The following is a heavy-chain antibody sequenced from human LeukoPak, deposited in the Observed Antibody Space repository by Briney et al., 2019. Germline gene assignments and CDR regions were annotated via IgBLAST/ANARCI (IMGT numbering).Heavy chain of an antibody. D-gene: IGHD4-23*01. V-gene: IGHV3-7*01. CDR1: GSTFSVYW. CDR2: IKEDGREK. Sequence: GGSLRLSCAASGSTFSVYWMTWVRQAPGKGLEWVANIKEDGREKYYVDSVKGRFTISRDNAKNSLYLQMNSLRAEDTAMYFCTSHDGTYFPHWGQGTLVIVSS. J-gene: IGHJ1*01. CDR3: TSHDGTYFPH.